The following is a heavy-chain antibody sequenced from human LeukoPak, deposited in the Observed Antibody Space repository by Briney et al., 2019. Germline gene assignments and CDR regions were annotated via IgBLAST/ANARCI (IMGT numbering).Heavy chain of an antibody. CDR3: ATCQWFGELLPLGY. D-gene: IGHD3-10*01. Sequence: SVKVSCKASGGTFRSYAISWVRQAPGQGLEWMGGTIPIFGTANYAQKFQGRVTITADESTSTAYMELSSLRSEDTAVYYCATCQWFGELLPLGYWGQGTLVTVSS. CDR2: TIPIFGTA. CDR1: GGTFRSYA. J-gene: IGHJ4*02. V-gene: IGHV1-69*13.